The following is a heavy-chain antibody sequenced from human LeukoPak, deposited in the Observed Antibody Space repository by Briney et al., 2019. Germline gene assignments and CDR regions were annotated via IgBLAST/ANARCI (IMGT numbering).Heavy chain of an antibody. CDR1: GGSISSGSYY. V-gene: IGHV4-61*02. J-gene: IGHJ5*02. CDR3: ATCHGFGEAWWFDP. Sequence: KPSETLSLTCTVSGGSISSGSYYWSWIRQPAGKGLEWIGRIYTSGSTNYNPSLKSRVTISVDTSKNQFSLKLSSVTAADTAVYYCATCHGFGEAWWFDPWGQGTLVTVSS. D-gene: IGHD3-10*01. CDR2: IYTSGST.